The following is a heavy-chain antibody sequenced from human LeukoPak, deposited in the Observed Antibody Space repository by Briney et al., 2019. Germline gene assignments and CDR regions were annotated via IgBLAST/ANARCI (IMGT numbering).Heavy chain of an antibody. J-gene: IGHJ6*02. V-gene: IGHV3-74*01. Sequence: GGSLRLSCAASGFTFSSYWMHWARQAPGKGLVWVSRINSDGSSTSYADSVKGRFTISRDNAKNTLYLQMNSLRAEDTAVYYCARGTTVAHYYYYGMDVWGQGTTVTVSS. CDR2: INSDGSST. CDR1: GFTFSSYW. D-gene: IGHD4-11*01. CDR3: ARGTTVAHYYYYGMDV.